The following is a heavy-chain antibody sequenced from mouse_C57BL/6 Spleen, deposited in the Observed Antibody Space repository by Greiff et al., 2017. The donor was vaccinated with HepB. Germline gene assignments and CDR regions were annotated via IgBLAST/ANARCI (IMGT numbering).Heavy chain of an antibody. CDR3: ARGDWEEEDY. CDR2: INPYNGDT. J-gene: IGHJ2*01. CDR1: GYSFTGYF. D-gene: IGHD4-1*01. V-gene: IGHV1-20*01. Sequence: EVKLMESGPELVKPGDSVKISCKASGYSFTGYFMNWVMQSHGKSLEWIGRINPYNGDTFYNQKFKGKATLTVDKSSSTAHMELRSLTSEDSAVYYCARGDWEEEDYWGQGTTLTVSS.